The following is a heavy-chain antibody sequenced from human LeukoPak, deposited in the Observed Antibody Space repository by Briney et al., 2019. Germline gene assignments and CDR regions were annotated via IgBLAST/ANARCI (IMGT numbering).Heavy chain of an antibody. D-gene: IGHD6-13*01. CDR2: IYTSGST. Sequence: SETLSLTCTVSGGSISSYYWSWIRQPAGKGLEWIGRIYTSGSTNYNPSLKSRVTMSVDTSKNQFSLKLSSVTAADTAVYYCARHSAAAGRYYYYYYMDVWGKGTTVTISS. V-gene: IGHV4-4*07. CDR3: ARHSAAAGRYYYYYYMDV. J-gene: IGHJ6*03. CDR1: GGSISSYY.